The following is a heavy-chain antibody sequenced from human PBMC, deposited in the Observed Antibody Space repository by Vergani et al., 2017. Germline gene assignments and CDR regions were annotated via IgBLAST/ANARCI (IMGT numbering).Heavy chain of an antibody. V-gene: IGHV3-66*02. CDR3: SRGMTTETTDLDGFDS. CDR2: INFGGST. Sequence: LVESGGGLVQPGGSLRISCAASSFSVSSHYMTWVLQAPWKRLVWVSTINFGGSTSYADSLQVRLTRSIDDSKNTLHLQMNSLRPEDTAVYYCSRGMTTETTDLDGFDSWGQGTMVSVSS. D-gene: IGHD4-17*01. CDR1: SFSVSSHY. J-gene: IGHJ3*02.